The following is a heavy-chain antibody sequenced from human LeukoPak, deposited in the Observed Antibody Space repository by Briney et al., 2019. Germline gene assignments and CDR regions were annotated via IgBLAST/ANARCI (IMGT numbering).Heavy chain of an antibody. CDR2: IIPIFGTA. CDR1: GGTFSSYA. J-gene: IGHJ3*02. Sequence: SVNVSCKASGGTFSSYAISWVRQAPGQGLEWMGGIIPIFGTANYAQKFQSRVTITADKSTSTAYMELSSLRSEDTAVYYCAREGMGYCSSTSCYGGVFYAFDIWGQGTMVTVSS. CDR3: AREGMGYCSSTSCYGGVFYAFDI. V-gene: IGHV1-69*06. D-gene: IGHD2-2*01.